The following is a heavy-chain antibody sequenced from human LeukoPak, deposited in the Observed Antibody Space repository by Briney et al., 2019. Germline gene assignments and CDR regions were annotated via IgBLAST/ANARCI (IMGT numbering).Heavy chain of an antibody. CDR2: IIPILGIA. V-gene: IGHV1-69*04. CDR3: ARDDYGDYASSFDY. D-gene: IGHD4-17*01. CDR1: GGTFSSYA. J-gene: IGHJ4*02. Sequence: ASVKVSCKASGGTFSSYAISWVRQAPGQGLEWMGRIIPILGIANYAQKLQGRVTITADKSTSTAYMELSSLRSEDTAVYYCARDDYGDYASSFDYWGQGTLVTVSS.